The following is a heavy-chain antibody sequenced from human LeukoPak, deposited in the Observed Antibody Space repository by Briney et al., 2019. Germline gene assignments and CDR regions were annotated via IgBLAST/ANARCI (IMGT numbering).Heavy chain of an antibody. J-gene: IGHJ5*02. Sequence: TLSLTCTVSGGSMNSVPYYWTWIRQHPEKGLEWIGNIHYTGTTYYNPSLQSRIAVSVDTFNNQFSLKLTSVTAADTAVCYCAREHCPGGRCNWFDPWGQGAPVTVSS. D-gene: IGHD2-15*01. V-gene: IGHV4-31*03. CDR3: AREHCPGGRCNWFDP. CDR2: IHYTGTT. CDR1: GGSMNSVPYY.